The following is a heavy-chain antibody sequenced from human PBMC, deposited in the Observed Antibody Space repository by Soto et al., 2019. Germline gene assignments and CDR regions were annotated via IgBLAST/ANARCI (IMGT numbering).Heavy chain of an antibody. CDR1: GGSISSYY. J-gene: IGHJ2*01. V-gene: IGHV4-59*01. CDR2: IYYSGST. CDR3: ANFNWYFDS. Sequence: SETLSLTCTVSGGSISSYYWSWIRQPPGKGLEWIGYIYYSGSTNYNPSLKSRVTISVDTSKNQFSLQLSSVTAADTAVYYCANFNWYFDSWGRGIRVTVSS.